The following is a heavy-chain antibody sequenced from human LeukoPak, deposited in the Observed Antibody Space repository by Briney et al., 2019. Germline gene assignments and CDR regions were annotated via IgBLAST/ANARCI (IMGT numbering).Heavy chain of an antibody. V-gene: IGHV3-74*01. CDR1: GFTFRTYW. CDR3: ARAGNYYFEY. D-gene: IGHD3-10*01. Sequence: GGSLRLSCAASGFTFRTYWMHWVRQTPAQGLVWVSRINSDGSTTNYADSVKGRFTVSRDNAQNTLYLQMSSLRAEDTAVYYCARAGNYYFEYWGQGALVTVSS. J-gene: IGHJ4*02. CDR2: INSDGSTT.